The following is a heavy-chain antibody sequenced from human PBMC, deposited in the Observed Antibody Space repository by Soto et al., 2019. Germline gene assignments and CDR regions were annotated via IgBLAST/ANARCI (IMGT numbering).Heavy chain of an antibody. CDR1: GNSFTGYY. CDR2: INPKSGGT. J-gene: IGHJ4*02. V-gene: IGHV1-2*02. D-gene: IGHD5-12*01. CDR3: ARDGVVPTMD. Sequence: QVQMVQSGAEVKKPGASVKVSCKASGNSFTGYYVHWVRQAPGQGLERMGWINPKSGGTNYAQKFQGRVTMTRDTSINTAYMELSSLRSDDTAVYFCARDGVVPTMDWGQGTLVTVSS.